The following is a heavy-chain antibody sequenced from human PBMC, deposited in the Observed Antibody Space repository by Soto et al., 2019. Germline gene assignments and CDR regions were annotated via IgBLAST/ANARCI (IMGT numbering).Heavy chain of an antibody. V-gene: IGHV3-21*01. J-gene: IGHJ6*02. CDR1: GFTFSSYS. CDR3: ARDYSSSWYYYYYYGMDV. Sequence: EVQLVASGGGLVKPGGSLRLSCAASGFTFSSYSMNWVRQAPGKGLEWVSSISSSSSYIYYADSVKGRFTISRDNSKNTLYLQMNSLRAEDTAVYYCARDYSSSWYYYYYYGMDVWGQGTTVTVSS. CDR2: ISSSSSYI. D-gene: IGHD6-13*01.